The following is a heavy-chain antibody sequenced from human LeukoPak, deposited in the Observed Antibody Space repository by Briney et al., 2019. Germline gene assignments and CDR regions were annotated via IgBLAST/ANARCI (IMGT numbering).Heavy chain of an antibody. Sequence: GGSLRLSCEASGFYAMSWVRQAPGKGLEWVSAISGSGGRSYYADSVKGRFTISRDNAKNSLYLQMNSLRAEDTAVYYCAFGWLVRDYFDYWGQGTLVTVSS. J-gene: IGHJ4*02. CDR2: ISGSGGRS. D-gene: IGHD6-19*01. CDR3: AFGWLVRDYFDY. V-gene: IGHV3-23*01. CDR1: GFYA.